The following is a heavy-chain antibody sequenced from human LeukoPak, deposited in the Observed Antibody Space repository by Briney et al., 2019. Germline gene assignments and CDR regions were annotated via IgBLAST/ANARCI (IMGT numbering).Heavy chain of an antibody. D-gene: IGHD3-22*01. CDR2: ISDSDDTT. V-gene: IGHV3-23*01. CDR3: AKDYYDDGGSRYDF. J-gene: IGHJ4*02. CDR1: GFILNDYG. Sequence: GGSLRLSCAASGFILNDYGMHWVRQAPGKGLEWVSAISDSDDTTWYADSLKGRFAISRDNSKNTLFLQMNSLRAEDTARYYCAKDYYDDGGSRYDFWGQGTLVTVSS.